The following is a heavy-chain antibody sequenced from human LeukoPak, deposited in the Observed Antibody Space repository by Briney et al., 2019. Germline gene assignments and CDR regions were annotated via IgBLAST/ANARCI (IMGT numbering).Heavy chain of an antibody. V-gene: IGHV3-21*01. CDR3: ARDLYGSGSYQSAIFDY. J-gene: IGHJ4*02. Sequence: GGSLRLSCAASGFTFSNAWMSWVRQAPGKGLEWVSSISSSSSYIYYADSVKGRFTISRDNAKNSLYLQMNSLRAEDTAVYYCARDLYGSGSYQSAIFDYWGQGTLVTVSS. CDR2: ISSSSSYI. CDR1: GFTFSNAW. D-gene: IGHD3-10*01.